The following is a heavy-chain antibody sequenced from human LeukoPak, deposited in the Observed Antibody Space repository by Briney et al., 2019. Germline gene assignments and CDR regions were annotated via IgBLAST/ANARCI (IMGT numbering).Heavy chain of an antibody. V-gene: IGHV1-69*05. J-gene: IGHJ4*02. CDR3: ARDQGGRAAAGID. D-gene: IGHD6-13*01. CDR2: IIPIFGTA. CDR1: GGTFSSYA. Sequence: SVKVSCKASGGTFSSYAISWVRQAPGQGLEWMGRIIPIFGTANYAQKFQGRVTITTDESTSTAYMELSSLRSEDTAVCYCARDQGGRAAAGIDWGQGTLVTVSS.